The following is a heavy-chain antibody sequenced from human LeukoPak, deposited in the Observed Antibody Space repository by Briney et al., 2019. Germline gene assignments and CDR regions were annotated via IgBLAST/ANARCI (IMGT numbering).Heavy chain of an antibody. CDR1: GGSLSSYY. D-gene: IGHD3-10*01. Sequence: SETLSLTCTVSGGSLSSYYWSWIRQPPGKGLEWIGYIYYSGSTNYNPSLKSRVTISVDTSKNQFSLKLSSVTAADTAVYYCARDLLPGENAFDIWGQGTMVTVSS. J-gene: IGHJ3*02. CDR2: IYYSGST. CDR3: ARDLLPGENAFDI. V-gene: IGHV4-59*01.